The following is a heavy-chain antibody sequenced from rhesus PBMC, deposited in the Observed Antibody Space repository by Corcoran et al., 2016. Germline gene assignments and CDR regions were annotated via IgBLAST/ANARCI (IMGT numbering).Heavy chain of an antibody. V-gene: IGHV3-201*01. J-gene: IGHJ4*01. CDR3: ARDLDGSGYFDY. Sequence: EVQLVESGGGVVQPGGSLRLSCAASGFTFADYAMHCVRQAPGTCLAWVSGISWSGGSTYYADSVKGQFTISRDNAKNSLYQQMGSLRAEDTALYYCARDLDGSGYFDYWGQGVLVTVSS. CDR2: ISWSGGST. D-gene: IGHD2-21*01. CDR1: GFTFADYA.